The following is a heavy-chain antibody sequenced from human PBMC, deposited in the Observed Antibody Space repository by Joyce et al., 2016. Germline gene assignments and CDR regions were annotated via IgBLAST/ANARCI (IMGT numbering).Heavy chain of an antibody. J-gene: IGHJ6*02. CDR2: MKSKSEGVTT. Sequence: EVQLVESGGGLVRPGGSLRLSCAASGFTFNNAWLYWVRQAPGKRREWLGRMKSKSEGVTTNYAAPVKGRFIILRDDSKNTLYLQMNSLKTEDTAVYFCATSDFCSGYTIDYYYSGLDVWGQGTTVSVFS. CDR1: GFTFNNAW. V-gene: IGHV3-15*01. D-gene: IGHD3-3*01. CDR3: ATSDFCSGYTIDYYYSGLDV.